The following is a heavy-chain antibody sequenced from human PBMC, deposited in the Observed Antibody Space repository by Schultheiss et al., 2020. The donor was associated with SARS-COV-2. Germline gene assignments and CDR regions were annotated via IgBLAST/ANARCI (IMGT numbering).Heavy chain of an antibody. CDR3: ARGVITFGGGGMDA. D-gene: IGHD3-16*01. Sequence: ASVKVSCKTSGYTFASHGISWVRQAPGQGLEWMGWISPSYGNTHYAQKFQGRVTMTRDPSTRTAYMELRSLRSDDTAVYYCARGVITFGGGGMDAWGQGTTVTVSS. J-gene: IGHJ6*02. V-gene: IGHV1-18*04. CDR1: GYTFASHG. CDR2: ISPSYGNT.